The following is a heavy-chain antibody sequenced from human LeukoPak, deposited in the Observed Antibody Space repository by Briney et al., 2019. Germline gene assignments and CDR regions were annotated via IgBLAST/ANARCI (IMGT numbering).Heavy chain of an antibody. Sequence: GGSQRLSCAASGFTFHSYAMHWVRQAPGKGLEWVAVISYVGNNQYYADSVKGRFTVSRDNSKNTLYLQMNSLRDEDTAVHYCARELSASIPYYLDYWGQGTLVTVSS. CDR3: ARELSASIPYYLDY. J-gene: IGHJ4*02. D-gene: IGHD5/OR15-5a*01. CDR2: ISYVGNNQ. CDR1: GFTFHSYA. V-gene: IGHV3-30-3*01.